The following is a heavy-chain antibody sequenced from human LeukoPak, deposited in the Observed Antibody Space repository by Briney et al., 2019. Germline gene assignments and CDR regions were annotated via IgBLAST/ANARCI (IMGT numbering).Heavy chain of an antibody. CDR2: ISGSGGST. CDR3: AKEVTVLRYFDWLSGYYYGMDA. D-gene: IGHD3-9*01. Sequence: SGGSLRLSCAASGFTVSSNYMSWVRQAPGKGLEWVSAISGSGGSTYYADSVKGRFTISRDNSKNTLYLQMNSLRAEDTAVYYCAKEVTVLRYFDWLSGYYYGMDAWGQGTTVTVSS. CDR1: GFTVSSNY. V-gene: IGHV3-23*01. J-gene: IGHJ6*02.